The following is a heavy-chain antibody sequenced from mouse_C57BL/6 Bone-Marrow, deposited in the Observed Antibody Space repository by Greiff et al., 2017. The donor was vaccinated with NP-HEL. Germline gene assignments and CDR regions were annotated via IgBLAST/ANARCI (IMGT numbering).Heavy chain of an antibody. V-gene: IGHV10-1*01. CDR1: GFSFNTYA. D-gene: IGHD2-3*01. CDR3: VRQGYDGYYLDY. Sequence: EVKLMESGGGLVQPKGSLKLSCAASGFSFNTYAMNWVRQAPGQGLEWVARIRSKSNNYATYYADSLKDRFTISRSDSESMLYLQMNNLKTEDTAMYYCVRQGYDGYYLDYWGQGTTLTVSS. J-gene: IGHJ2*01. CDR2: IRSKSNNYAT.